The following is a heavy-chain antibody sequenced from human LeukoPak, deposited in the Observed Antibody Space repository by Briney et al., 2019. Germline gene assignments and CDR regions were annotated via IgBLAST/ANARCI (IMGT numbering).Heavy chain of an antibody. D-gene: IGHD3-9*01. Sequence: GESLKISCKGSGYSFTSYWIGWVRQMPGEGLEWMGIIYPGDSDTRYSPSFQGQVTTSADKSISTAYLQWSSLKASDTAMYYCARTNDVSHVLRYFDWLPGRTFDYWGQGTLVTVSS. J-gene: IGHJ4*02. CDR3: ARTNDVSHVLRYFDWLPGRTFDY. CDR1: GYSFTSYW. V-gene: IGHV5-51*01. CDR2: IYPGDSDT.